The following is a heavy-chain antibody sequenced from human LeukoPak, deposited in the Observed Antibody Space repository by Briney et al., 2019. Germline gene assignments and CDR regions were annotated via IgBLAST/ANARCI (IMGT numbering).Heavy chain of an antibody. CDR1: GGSISSYY. Sequence: SETLSLTCTVSGGSISSYYWSWIRQPPGKGLEWIGYIYYSGSTNYNPSLKSRVTISVDTSKNQFSLKLRSVTAADTAVYYCARPLRGYSGYDSAYAFDIRGQGTMVTVSS. CDR3: ARPLRGYSGYDSAYAFDI. V-gene: IGHV4-59*01. CDR2: IYYSGST. J-gene: IGHJ3*02. D-gene: IGHD5-12*01.